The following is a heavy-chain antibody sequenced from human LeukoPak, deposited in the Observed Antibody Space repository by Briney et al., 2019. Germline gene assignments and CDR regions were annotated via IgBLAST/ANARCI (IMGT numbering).Heavy chain of an antibody. V-gene: IGHV3-23*01. CDR3: AKTGLRGTYNWSDP. Sequence: GGSLRLSCAASGFTFSSYAMSWVRQAPGKGLEWVSAISGSGGSTYYADSVKGRFTISRDNSKNTLYLQMNSLRAEDTAVNYCAKTGLRGTYNWSDPWGQGTLVTVSS. D-gene: IGHD3-10*01. CDR2: ISGSGGST. J-gene: IGHJ5*02. CDR1: GFTFSSYA.